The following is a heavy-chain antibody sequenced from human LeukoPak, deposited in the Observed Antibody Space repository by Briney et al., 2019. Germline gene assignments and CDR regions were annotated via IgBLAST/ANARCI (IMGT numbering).Heavy chain of an antibody. J-gene: IGHJ3*02. CDR1: GFTFSSYS. D-gene: IGHD2-15*01. CDR3: ARAEGISGYCSGGSCYSGLPHAFDI. Sequence: GGSLRLSCAASGFTFSSYSMNWVRQAPGKGLEWVSYISSSSSTIYYADSVKGRFTISRDNAKNSLYLQMNSLRAEDTAVYYCARAEGISGYCSGGSCYSGLPHAFDIWGQGTMVTVSS. V-gene: IGHV3-48*04. CDR2: ISSSSSTI.